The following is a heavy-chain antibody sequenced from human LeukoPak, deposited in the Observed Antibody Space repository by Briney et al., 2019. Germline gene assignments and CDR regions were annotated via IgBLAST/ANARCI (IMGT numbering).Heavy chain of an antibody. Sequence: GGSLRLSCAASGFTFSSYAISWVRQAPGKGLEWVSAISGSGGSTYYADSVKGRFTISRDNSENTLYLQMNSLRAEDTAVYYCAKLAHIVVVPAAIRFDYWGQGTLVTVSS. V-gene: IGHV3-23*01. CDR3: AKLAHIVVVPAAIRFDY. CDR2: ISGSGGST. D-gene: IGHD2-2*01. J-gene: IGHJ4*02. CDR1: GFTFSSYA.